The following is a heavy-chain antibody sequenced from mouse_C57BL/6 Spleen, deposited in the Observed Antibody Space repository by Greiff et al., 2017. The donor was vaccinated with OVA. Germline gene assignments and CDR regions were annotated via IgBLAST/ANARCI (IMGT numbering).Heavy chain of an antibody. Sequence: QVQLKQSGPELVKPGASVKISCKASGYAFSSSWMNWVKQRPGKGLEWIGRIYPGDGDPNYNGKFKGKATLTADKSSSTAYMQLSSLTSEDSAVYFCARADYSKRFFDYWGQGTTLTVSS. CDR1: GYAFSSSW. CDR3: ARADYSKRFFDY. CDR2: IYPGDGDP. D-gene: IGHD2-5*01. J-gene: IGHJ2*01. V-gene: IGHV1-82*01.